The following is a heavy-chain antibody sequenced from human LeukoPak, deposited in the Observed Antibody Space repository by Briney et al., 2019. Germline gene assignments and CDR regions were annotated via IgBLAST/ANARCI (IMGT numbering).Heavy chain of an antibody. CDR1: GFTFSSYA. D-gene: IGHD6-19*01. CDR3: GKSGSRDWDYFEY. J-gene: IGHJ4*02. CDR2: ISGDGGDT. V-gene: IGHV3-23*01. Sequence: GGSLRLSCAASGFTFSSYAMNWVRQAPGKGLEWVSTISGDGGDTHYADSVRGRFTISRANAKTTPFMQMNRLRAEDPAVYYCGKSGSRDWDYFEYWGQGTLVTASS.